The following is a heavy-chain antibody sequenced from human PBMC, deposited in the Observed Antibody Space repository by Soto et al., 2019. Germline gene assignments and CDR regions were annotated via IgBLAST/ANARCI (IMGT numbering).Heavy chain of an antibody. Sequence: GGSLRLSCAASGFTFSSSAMSWVRQAPGKGLEWVSAISGSGGSTYYADTVKGRFTVSRDNSKNTLYPQMNSPRAEDTAVYYCARSGYYYPLDFDHWGQGNLVTVSS. CDR1: GFTFSSSA. J-gene: IGHJ4*02. V-gene: IGHV3-23*01. CDR3: ARSGYYYPLDFDH. CDR2: ISGSGGST. D-gene: IGHD3-22*01.